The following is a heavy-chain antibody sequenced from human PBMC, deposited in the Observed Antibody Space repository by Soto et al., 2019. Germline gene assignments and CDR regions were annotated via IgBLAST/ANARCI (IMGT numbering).Heavy chain of an antibody. CDR3: ARDKITGLFDY. CDR1: GGSISSGGYY. CDR2: INHSGST. Sequence: PSETLSLTCTFSGGSISSGGYYWTWIRQPPGTGLEWIGEINHSGSTNYNPSLKSRVTISVDTSKNQFSLKLTSVTAADTAVYYCARDKITGLFDYWGQGTLVTVSS. J-gene: IGHJ4*02. V-gene: IGHV4-39*07. D-gene: IGHD2-8*02.